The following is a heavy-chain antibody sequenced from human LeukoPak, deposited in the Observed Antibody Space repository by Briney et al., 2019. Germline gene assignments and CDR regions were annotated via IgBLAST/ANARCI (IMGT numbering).Heavy chain of an antibody. Sequence: PGESLRLSCATSGFTFDDYAMHWVRQAPGKGLEWVSGISWNSGSIGYADSVKGRFTISRDNAKNSLYLQMNSLRAEDTALYYCAKAPYYDFWSGWDYFDYWGQGTLVTVSS. J-gene: IGHJ4*02. V-gene: IGHV3-9*01. CDR2: ISWNSGSI. CDR1: GFTFDDYA. CDR3: AKAPYYDFWSGWDYFDY. D-gene: IGHD3-3*01.